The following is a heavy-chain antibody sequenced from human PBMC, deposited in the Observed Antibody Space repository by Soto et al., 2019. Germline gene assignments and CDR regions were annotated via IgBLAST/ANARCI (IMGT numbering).Heavy chain of an antibody. D-gene: IGHD2-2*01. CDR1: GGSFSGYD. J-gene: IGHJ6*02. Sequence: PSETLSLTCAVYGGSFSGYDWSWIRQPPGKGLEWIGEINHSGSTNYNPSLKSRVTISVDTSKNQFSLKLSSVTAADTAVYYCARVRCSSTSCSQERYYYYGMDVWGQGTTVTVSS. CDR2: INHSGST. V-gene: IGHV4-34*01. CDR3: ARVRCSSTSCSQERYYYYGMDV.